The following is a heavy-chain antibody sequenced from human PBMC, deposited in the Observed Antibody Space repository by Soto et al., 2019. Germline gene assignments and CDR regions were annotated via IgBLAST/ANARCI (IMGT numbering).Heavy chain of an antibody. J-gene: IGHJ6*02. CDR1: GFTFSSYA. CDR2: ISYDGSNK. V-gene: IGHV3-30-3*01. D-gene: IGHD5-12*01. CDR3: AREGYSGYGHDPEHYYYYGMDV. Sequence: QVQLVESGGGVVQPGRSLRLSCAASGFTFSSYAMHWVRQAPGKGLEWVAVISYDGSNKYYADSVKGRFTISRDNSKNTLYLQMNSLRAEDTAVYYCAREGYSGYGHDPEHYYYYGMDVWGQGTTVTVSS.